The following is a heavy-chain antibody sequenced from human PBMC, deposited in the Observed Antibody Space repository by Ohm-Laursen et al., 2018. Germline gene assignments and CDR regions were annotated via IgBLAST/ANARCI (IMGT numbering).Heavy chain of an antibody. CDR1: GGSVSSAGFY. Sequence: SETLSLTCTVSGGSVSSAGFYWSWIRQPPGKGLEWIGYIHYSGRTNYNPSLKSRLTISVDTSKNQFSLKLSSVTAADTALYYCARGLWWFDPWGQGTLVTVSS. V-gene: IGHV4-61*08. J-gene: IGHJ5*02. CDR3: ARGLWWFDP. CDR2: IHYSGRT.